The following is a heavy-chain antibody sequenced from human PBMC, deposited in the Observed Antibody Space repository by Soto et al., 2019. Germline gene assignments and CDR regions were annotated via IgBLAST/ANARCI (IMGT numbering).Heavy chain of an antibody. V-gene: IGHV1-69*06. Sequence: SVKVSCKASGGTFSSYAISWVRQAPGQGLEWMGGIIPIFGTANYAQKFQGRVTITADKSTSTAYMELSSLRAEDTAVYYCASSPTGGWFDPWGQGALVTVSS. CDR2: IIPIFGTA. CDR3: ASSPTGGWFDP. CDR1: GGTFSSYA. D-gene: IGHD7-27*01. J-gene: IGHJ5*02.